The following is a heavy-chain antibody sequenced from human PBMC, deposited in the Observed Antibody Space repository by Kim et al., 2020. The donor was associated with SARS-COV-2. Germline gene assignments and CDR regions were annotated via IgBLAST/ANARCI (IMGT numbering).Heavy chain of an antibody. CDR1: GFTFSNYG. Sequence: GGSLRLSCAVSGFTFSNYGMRWVRQAPGKGLEWVSLITFDGSKTYYVDSVKGRFTISRDNSKNTLFLQMFTLGDEDTAVYYCAKEVYWG. J-gene: IGHJ4*01. CDR3: AKEVY. V-gene: IGHV3-30*18. CDR2: ITFDGSKT.